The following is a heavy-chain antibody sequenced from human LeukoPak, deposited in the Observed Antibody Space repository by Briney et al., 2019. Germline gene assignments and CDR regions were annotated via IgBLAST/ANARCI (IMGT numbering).Heavy chain of an antibody. J-gene: IGHJ3*02. CDR2: ISGSGGST. Sequence: WESLSLSCAASGFTFSNCAMSWVRQAPGKGLEWVSRISGSGGSTEYADPVKGRFTISRDNSKNTLHLQMNSLRVEDTAIYYCARQRDAYNWNNAFDIWGQATVV. CDR1: GFTFSNCA. V-gene: IGHV3-23*01. CDR3: ARQRDAYNWNNAFDI. D-gene: IGHD1-1*01.